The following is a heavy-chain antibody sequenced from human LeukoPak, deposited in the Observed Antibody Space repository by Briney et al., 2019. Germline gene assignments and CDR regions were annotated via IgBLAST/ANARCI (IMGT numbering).Heavy chain of an antibody. CDR3: ARSVLGSVAPFDY. Sequence: PGGSLRLSCTASGFTLSSYEMSWIRQAPGKGLEWVSSIDYSGGDTHYADSVKGRFTISRDNSKNTLYLQMNSLRAEDTAVYYCARSVLGSVAPFDYWGQGTLVTVSS. J-gene: IGHJ4*02. V-gene: IGHV3-23*01. CDR1: GFTLSSYE. D-gene: IGHD6-19*01. CDR2: IDYSGGDT.